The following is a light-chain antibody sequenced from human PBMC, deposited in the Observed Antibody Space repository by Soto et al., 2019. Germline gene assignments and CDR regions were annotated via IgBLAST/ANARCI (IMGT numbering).Light chain of an antibody. V-gene: IGKV3-11*01. CDR2: DAS. J-gene: IGKJ1*01. CDR3: QQRSNWRT. CDR1: QSVSSY. Sequence: EIVFTQSPATLSLSPGERATLSCRASQSVSSYLAWYQQKPGQAPRLLIYDASNRATGIPARFSGSGSGTDFTLTISSLEPEDFAVYYCQQRSNWRTFGQGTKVDIK.